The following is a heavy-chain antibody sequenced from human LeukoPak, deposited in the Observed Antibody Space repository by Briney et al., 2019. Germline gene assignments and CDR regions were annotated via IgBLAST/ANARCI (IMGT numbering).Heavy chain of an antibody. D-gene: IGHD2-21*02. CDR2: ISSSSNTI. CDR1: GFTFSSYS. Sequence: GGSLRLSCAASGFTFSSYSLNWVPQAPGKGLEWVSYISSSSNTIYYADSVKDRFTISRDNAKNSLFLQMNSLRDEDTSVYYCARAVTVVTRGGLVFDYWGQGTLVTVSS. J-gene: IGHJ4*02. CDR3: ARAVTVVTRGGLVFDY. V-gene: IGHV3-48*02.